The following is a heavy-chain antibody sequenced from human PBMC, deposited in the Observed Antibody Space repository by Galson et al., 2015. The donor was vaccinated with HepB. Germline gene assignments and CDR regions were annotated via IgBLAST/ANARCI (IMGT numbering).Heavy chain of an antibody. CDR3: ARDTYTIFGVVIVYYGMDV. D-gene: IGHD3-3*01. Sequence: LRLSCAASGFTFSSYGMHWVRQAPGKGLEWVAVIWYDGSNKYYADSVKGRFTISRDNSKNTLYLQMNSLRAEDTAVYYCARDTYTIFGVVIVYYGMDVWGQGTTVTVSS. CDR1: GFTFSSYG. V-gene: IGHV3-33*01. J-gene: IGHJ6*02. CDR2: IWYDGSNK.